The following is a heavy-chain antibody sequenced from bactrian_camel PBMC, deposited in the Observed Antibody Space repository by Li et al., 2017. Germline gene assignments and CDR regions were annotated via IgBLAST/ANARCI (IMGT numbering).Heavy chain of an antibody. Sequence: HVQLVESGGGSVQAGGSLRLSCAFSGFPYGTACMAWFRQAPGKEREGVAAISRDDVTVYRDSAKGRFTISKDNAKTTLNLQIDSAKPEDTAMYYCAATENIWPEAVDGMIFTASEYPYWGQGTQVTVS. D-gene: IGHD4*01. J-gene: IGHJ4*01. CDR2: ISRDDVT. V-gene: IGHV3S55*01. CDR3: AATENIWPEAVDGMIFTASEYPY. CDR1: GFPYGTAC.